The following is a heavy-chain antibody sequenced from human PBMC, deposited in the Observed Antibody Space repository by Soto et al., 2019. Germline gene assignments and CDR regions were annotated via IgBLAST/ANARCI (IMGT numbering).Heavy chain of an antibody. Sequence: ASVKVSCKASGYALTSYGISWVRQAPGQGLEWMGWISAYNGNTNYAQKLQGRVTMTTDTSTSTAYMELRSLRSDDTAVYYCARVQYDFWRGQERTEQNYDYWGQGTLVTVSS. V-gene: IGHV1-18*01. CDR1: GYALTSYG. CDR2: ISAYNGNT. D-gene: IGHD3-3*01. J-gene: IGHJ4*02. CDR3: ARVQYDFWRGQERTEQNYDY.